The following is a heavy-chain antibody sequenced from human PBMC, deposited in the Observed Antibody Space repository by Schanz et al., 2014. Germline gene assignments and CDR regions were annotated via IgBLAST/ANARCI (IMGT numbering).Heavy chain of an antibody. D-gene: IGHD3-9*01. CDR2: IGGSDGNT. V-gene: IGHV1-18*01. J-gene: IGHJ3*02. CDR3: AFDRDDAYDI. CDR1: GGTFSSFA. Sequence: QVQLVQSGAEVKKPGSSVKVSCKASGGTFSSFAIFWVRQAPGQGLEWMGWIGGSDGNTNFAQKFQGRVTMTTDTSTSTVYMELRSLTSDDSAVYYCAFDRDDAYDIWGQGTTVTVSS.